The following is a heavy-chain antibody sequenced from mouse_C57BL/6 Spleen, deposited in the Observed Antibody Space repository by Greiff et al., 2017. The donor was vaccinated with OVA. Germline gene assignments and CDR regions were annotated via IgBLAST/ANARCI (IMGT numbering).Heavy chain of an antibody. CDR1: GYTFTSYW. V-gene: IGHV1-52*01. CDR2: IDPSDSET. CDR3: ARRDYGSSAVDV. Sequence: VQLQQPGAELVRPGSSVKLSCKASGYTFTSYWMHWVKQRPIQGLEWIGNIDPSDSETHYNQKFKDKATLTVDKSSSTAYMQLSSLTSEDSAVYYCARRDYGSSAVDVWGTGTTVTVSS. D-gene: IGHD1-1*01. J-gene: IGHJ1*03.